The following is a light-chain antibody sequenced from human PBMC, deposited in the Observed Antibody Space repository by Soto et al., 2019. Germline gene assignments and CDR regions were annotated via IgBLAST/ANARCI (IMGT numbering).Light chain of an antibody. CDR3: QQYESLPLT. V-gene: IGKV1-33*01. CDR1: QDINKN. J-gene: IGKJ5*01. Sequence: DIQMTQSPSSLSASVGDRVTITYQASQDINKNLIWYQQKPGKAPKLLIYDASDLETGVPSRFSGSGSGTGFTFTISSLQPEDFATYYCQQYESLPLTFGQGTRLENK. CDR2: DAS.